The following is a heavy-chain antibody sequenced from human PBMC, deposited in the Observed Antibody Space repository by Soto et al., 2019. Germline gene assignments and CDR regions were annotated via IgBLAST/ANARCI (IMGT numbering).Heavy chain of an antibody. D-gene: IGHD4-17*01. J-gene: IGHJ6*02. CDR3: ARLNTRVTTWTGYYYYYYGMDV. CDR2: ISSSSSYT. V-gene: IGHV3-11*06. CDR1: GFTFSDYY. Sequence: PGGSLRLSCAASGFTFSDYYMSWIRQAPGKGLEWVSYISSSSSYTNYADSVKGRFTISRDSAKNSLYLQMNSLRAEDTAVYYCARLNTRVTTWTGYYYYYYGMDVWGQGTTGTVS.